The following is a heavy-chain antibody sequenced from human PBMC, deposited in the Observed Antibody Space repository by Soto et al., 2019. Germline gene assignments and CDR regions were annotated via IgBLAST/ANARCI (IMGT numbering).Heavy chain of an antibody. CDR2: INDSGRT. CDR3: GGYSGYNYCFDY. D-gene: IGHD1-1*01. CDR1: GGSFSGYY. Sequence: QVQLQQWGAGLLKPSETLSLTCGVSGGSFSGYYWSWIRQPPGKGLEWVGEINDSGRTTYNPSLKSRVTISADTSKNQFSLKLTSVTAADTAVYYCGGYSGYNYCFDYWGQGTLVTVSS. J-gene: IGHJ4*02. V-gene: IGHV4-34*01.